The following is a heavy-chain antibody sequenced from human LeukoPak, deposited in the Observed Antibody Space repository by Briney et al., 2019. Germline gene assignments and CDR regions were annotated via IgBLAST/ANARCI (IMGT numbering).Heavy chain of an antibody. D-gene: IGHD3-10*01. CDR1: GFTFSSYE. Sequence: PGGSLRLSCAASGFTFSSYEMNWVRQAPGKGLEWIGSIYYSGSTYYNPSLKSRVTISVDTSKSQFSLKLSSVTAADTAVYYCVITMVRGVLDYWGQGTLVTVSS. J-gene: IGHJ4*02. CDR3: VITMVRGVLDY. V-gene: IGHV4-39*07. CDR2: IYYSGST.